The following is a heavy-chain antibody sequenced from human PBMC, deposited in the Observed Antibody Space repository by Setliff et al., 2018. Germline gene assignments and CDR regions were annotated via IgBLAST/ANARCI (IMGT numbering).Heavy chain of an antibody. V-gene: IGHV4-38-2*02. CDR3: TGGSQWLPSN. CDR1: GYSISSGYY. D-gene: IGHD6-19*01. J-gene: IGHJ4*02. Sequence: SETLSLTCTVSGYSISSGYYWGWIRQPPGKGLEWIGSIYHSGSTYYNPSLKSRVTISVDTSKNQFSLKLSSVTAADTALYYCTGGSQWLPSNWGQGTLVTVSS. CDR2: IYHSGST.